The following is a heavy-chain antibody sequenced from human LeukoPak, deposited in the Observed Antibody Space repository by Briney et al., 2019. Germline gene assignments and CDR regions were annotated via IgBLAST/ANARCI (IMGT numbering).Heavy chain of an antibody. D-gene: IGHD2-2*01. CDR2: ISHSGST. CDR1: GYSISSGYY. Sequence: SETLSLTCTVSGYSISSGYYWSWIRQPPGKGLEWIGYISHSGSTYYNPSLKSRVTISVDRSKNQFSLKLSSVTAADTAVYYCARRLEVPGGIGWFDPWGQGTLVTVSS. CDR3: ARRLEVPGGIGWFDP. J-gene: IGHJ5*02. V-gene: IGHV4-38-2*02.